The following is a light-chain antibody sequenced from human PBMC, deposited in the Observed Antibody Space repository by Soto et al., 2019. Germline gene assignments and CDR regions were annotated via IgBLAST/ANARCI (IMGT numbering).Light chain of an antibody. CDR2: SAS. Sequence: EIVMTQSPATLSVSQGERATLSCRASQSVSSNLAWYQQKPGQAPRLLIYSASTRATGIPARFSGSGSGTEFTLTISSLQSEDFAVYYCQQYNNWPPWTFGHGAKV. CDR1: QSVSSN. J-gene: IGKJ1*01. V-gene: IGKV3-15*01. CDR3: QQYNNWPPWT.